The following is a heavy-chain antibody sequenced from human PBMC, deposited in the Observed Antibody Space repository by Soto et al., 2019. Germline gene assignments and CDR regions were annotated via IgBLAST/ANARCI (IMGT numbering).Heavy chain of an antibody. CDR1: GFTFSSYA. D-gene: IGHD3-22*01. Sequence: LRLSCAASGFTFSSYAMHWVRQAPGKGLEWVAVISYDGSNKYYADSVKGRFTISRDNSKNTLYLQMNSLRAEDTAVYYCARDYYDSSGYYYYGMDVWGQGTTVTVSS. V-gene: IGHV3-30-3*01. CDR2: ISYDGSNK. J-gene: IGHJ6*02. CDR3: ARDYYDSSGYYYYGMDV.